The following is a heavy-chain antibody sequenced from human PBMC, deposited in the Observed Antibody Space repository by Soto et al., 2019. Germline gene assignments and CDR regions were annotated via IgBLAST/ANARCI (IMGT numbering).Heavy chain of an antibody. CDR2: IKRETDGGTT. CDR1: GFTFTNVW. D-gene: IGHD4-17*01. Sequence: WGSLRLPWAASGFTFTNVWLRRIRQAPGKGLEWVGRIKRETDGGTTDYAAPVKGRFTISRDDSRNTLYLQMNNLKTDDTALYYCTRAATTVTRIDYWGQGTLVTVSS. CDR3: TRAATTVTRIDY. V-gene: IGHV3-15*01. J-gene: IGHJ4*02.